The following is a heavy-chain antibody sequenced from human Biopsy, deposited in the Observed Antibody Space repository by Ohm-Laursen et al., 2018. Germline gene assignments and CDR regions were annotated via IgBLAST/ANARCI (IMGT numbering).Heavy chain of an antibody. Sequence: TLSLTWTVYGESFNGYYWSWIRQTPGKGLEWIGEINHSGRTNYNPSLKSRVTISVDTSKNQFSLRVSSVTAADTAVYYCVRGVDYYDPYHYYALDVWGQGTTVTVSS. CDR1: GESFNGYY. CDR3: VRGVDYYDPYHYYALDV. J-gene: IGHJ6*02. D-gene: IGHD3-22*01. CDR2: INHSGRT. V-gene: IGHV4-34*01.